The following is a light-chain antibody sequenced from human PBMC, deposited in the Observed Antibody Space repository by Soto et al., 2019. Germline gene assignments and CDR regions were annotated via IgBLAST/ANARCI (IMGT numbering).Light chain of an antibody. V-gene: IGLV2-8*01. Sequence: QSALTQPPSASGSPGQSVTISCTGSSSDVGGYNYVSWYQQHPGKAPKLMIYEVSKRPSGVPDLFSGSKSGNTAPLTGSGLQAEDEADYYCSSYAGSNNSVVFAGGTKLT. J-gene: IGLJ2*01. CDR1: SSDVGGYNY. CDR3: SSYAGSNNSVV. CDR2: EVS.